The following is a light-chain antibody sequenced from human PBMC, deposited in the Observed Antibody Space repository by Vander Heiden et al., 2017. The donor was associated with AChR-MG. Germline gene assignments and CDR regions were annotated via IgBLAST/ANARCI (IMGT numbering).Light chain of an antibody. CDR1: SSDVGGYNY. J-gene: IGLJ3*02. CDR2: DVS. CDR3: CSYAGSYTWV. Sequence: QSALPQPRSVSGSPGQSVTISCTGTSSDVGGYNYVSWYQQHPGKARKLMIYDVSKRPSGVPDRFSGSKSGNTASLTISGRQAEDEADYYCCSYAGSYTWVFGGGTKLNGL. V-gene: IGLV2-11*02.